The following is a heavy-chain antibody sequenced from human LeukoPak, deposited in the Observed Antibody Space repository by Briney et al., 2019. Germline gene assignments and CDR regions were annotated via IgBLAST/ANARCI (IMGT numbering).Heavy chain of an antibody. D-gene: IGHD6-13*01. Sequence: SETLSLICAVYGGSFSDYYWSWIRQSPGKGLEWIGEITHSGSANYNPSLKSRVTISVDTSKNQFSLKLSSVTAADTAVYYCARHVYSSSWPLYYYYYMDVWGKGTTVTVSS. CDR3: ARHVYSSSWPLYYYYYMDV. CDR1: GGSFSDYY. CDR2: ITHSGSA. V-gene: IGHV4-34*01. J-gene: IGHJ6*03.